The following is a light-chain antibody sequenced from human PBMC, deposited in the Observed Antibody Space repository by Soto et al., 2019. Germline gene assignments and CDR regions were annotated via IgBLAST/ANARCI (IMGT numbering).Light chain of an antibody. V-gene: IGLV1-47*01. CDR3: AAWDDSLSGTWV. CDR1: STNIGSNY. J-gene: IGLJ3*02. CDR2: RNN. Sequence: QSVLTQPPSASGTPGQRVTISCSGSSTNIGSNYVYWYQQHPGTAPKILIYRNNQRPSGVPDRFSGSKSGTSASLAISGLRSEDEADYYCAAWDDSLSGTWVFGGGTKLTVL.